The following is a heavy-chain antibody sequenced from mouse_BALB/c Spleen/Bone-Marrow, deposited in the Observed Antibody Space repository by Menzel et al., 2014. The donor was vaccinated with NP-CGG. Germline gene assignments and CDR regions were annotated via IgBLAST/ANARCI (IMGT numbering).Heavy chain of an antibody. CDR1: GFTFSDYY. Sequence: EVMLVEFGGGLVKPGGSLKLSCAASGFTFSDYYMYWVRQTPEKRLEWVATISDGGSYTYSPDSVKGRFTISRDNAKNXXYXQMSXXKSEDTAMYYCARDALYRYDGGYAMDYWGQRTSVTVSS. J-gene: IGHJ4*01. CDR3: ARDALYRYDGGYAMDY. D-gene: IGHD2-14*01. V-gene: IGHV5-4*02. CDR2: ISDGGSYT.